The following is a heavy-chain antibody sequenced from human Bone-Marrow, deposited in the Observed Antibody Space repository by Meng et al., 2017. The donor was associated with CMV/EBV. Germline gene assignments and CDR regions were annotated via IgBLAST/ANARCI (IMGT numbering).Heavy chain of an antibody. CDR1: GFTFSSYW. CDR2: IKQDGSEK. J-gene: IGHJ6*02. V-gene: IGHV3-7*04. Sequence: LKISCAASGFTFSSYWMSWVRQAPGKGLEWVANIKQDGSEKYYVDSVKGRFTISRDNAKNSLYLQMNSLRAEDTAVYYCARAAARQYFYYGMDVWGQGTTVTVSS. CDR3: ARAAARQYFYYGMDV. D-gene: IGHD6-13*01.